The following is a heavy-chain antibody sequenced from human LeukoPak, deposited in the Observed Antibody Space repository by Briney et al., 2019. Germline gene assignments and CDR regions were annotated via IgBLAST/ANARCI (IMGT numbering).Heavy chain of an antibody. CDR3: ATVSQLVWDAFDI. V-gene: IGHV1-24*01. J-gene: IGHJ3*02. CDR1: GYTLTELS. D-gene: IGHD6-13*01. CDR2: FDPEDGET. Sequence: ASVKVSCKVSGYTLTELSMHWVRQAPGKGLEWMGGFDPEDGETIYAQKYQRRVNMTDDTSTDTADMDLSSLRSEDTAVYYCATVSQLVWDAFDIWGQGTMVTVSS.